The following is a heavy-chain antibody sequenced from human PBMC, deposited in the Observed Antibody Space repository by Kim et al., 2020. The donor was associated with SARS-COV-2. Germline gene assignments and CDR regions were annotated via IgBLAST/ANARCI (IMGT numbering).Heavy chain of an antibody. Sequence: QKFQGRVTITADESTSTAYMELSSLRSEDTAVYYCARGNYDILTAGGMDVWGQGTTVTVSS. J-gene: IGHJ6*02. CDR3: ARGNYDILTAGGMDV. V-gene: IGHV1-69*01. D-gene: IGHD3-9*01.